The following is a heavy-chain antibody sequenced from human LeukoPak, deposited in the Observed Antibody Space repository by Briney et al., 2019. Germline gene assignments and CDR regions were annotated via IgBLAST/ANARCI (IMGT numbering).Heavy chain of an antibody. CDR1: GVTFSSYA. CDR2: ISGSGGST. V-gene: IGHV3-23*01. D-gene: IGHD1-26*01. Sequence: GGSLRLSCAASGVTFSSYALNWVRQAPGKGLEWVSGISGSGGSTYYADSVEGRFTISRDNSKNTLYLQMNSLRAEDTAVYYCAKPNVGVPLQYFDSWGQGTLVTVSS. CDR3: AKPNVGVPLQYFDS. J-gene: IGHJ4*02.